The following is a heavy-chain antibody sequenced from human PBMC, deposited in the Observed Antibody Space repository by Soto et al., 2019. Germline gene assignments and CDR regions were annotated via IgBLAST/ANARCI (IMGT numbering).Heavy chain of an antibody. J-gene: IGHJ6*02. CDR1: GFTFSSYA. Sequence: QVQLVESGGGVVQPGRSLRLSCAASGFTFSSYAMHWVRQAPGKGLERVAVISYDGSNKYYADSVKGRFTISRDNSKNTLYLQMNSLRAEDTAVYYCARDLSSIVVVVAATSSYYGMDVWGQGTTVTVSS. D-gene: IGHD2-15*01. V-gene: IGHV3-30-3*01. CDR2: ISYDGSNK. CDR3: ARDLSSIVVVVAATSSYYGMDV.